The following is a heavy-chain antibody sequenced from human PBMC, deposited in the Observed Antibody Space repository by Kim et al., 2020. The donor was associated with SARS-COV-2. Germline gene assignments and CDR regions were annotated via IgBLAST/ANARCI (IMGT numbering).Heavy chain of an antibody. V-gene: IGHV3-9*01. CDR1: GFTFDDYA. J-gene: IGHJ4*01. Sequence: GGSLRLSCAASGFTFDDYAMHWVRQAPGKGLEWVSGISWNSGSIGYADSVKGRFTISRDNAKNSLYLQMNSLRAEDTALYYCAKDSVRDSSSYDFDYWG. CDR3: AKDSVRDSSSYDFDY. CDR2: ISWNSGSI. D-gene: IGHD6-6*01.